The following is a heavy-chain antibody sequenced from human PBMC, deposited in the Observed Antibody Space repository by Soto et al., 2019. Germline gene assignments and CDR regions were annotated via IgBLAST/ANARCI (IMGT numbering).Heavy chain of an antibody. Sequence: TLSLTCTVSGGSISSYYWSWIRQPPGKGLEWIGYIYYSGSTNYNPSLKSRVTISVDTSKDQFSLKLSSVTAADTAVYYCARELEHLDYWGQGTLVTVSS. CDR2: IYYSGST. V-gene: IGHV4-59*01. J-gene: IGHJ4*02. D-gene: IGHD1-1*01. CDR3: ARELEHLDY. CDR1: GGSISSYY.